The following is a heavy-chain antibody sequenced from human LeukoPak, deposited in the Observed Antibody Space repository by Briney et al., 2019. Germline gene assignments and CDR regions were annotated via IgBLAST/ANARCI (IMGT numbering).Heavy chain of an antibody. CDR1: GFTFSSYG. D-gene: IGHD2-15*01. V-gene: IGHV3-30*02. J-gene: IGHJ3*02. CDR2: IRYDESNK. Sequence: GGSLRLSCAASGFTFSSYGMHWVRQAPGQGLEWVAFIRYDESNKYYADSVKGRFTISRDNSKNTLYLQMNSLRAEDTAVYYCAKANVKYCSGGSCFDAFDIWGQGTMVTVSS. CDR3: AKANVKYCSGGSCFDAFDI.